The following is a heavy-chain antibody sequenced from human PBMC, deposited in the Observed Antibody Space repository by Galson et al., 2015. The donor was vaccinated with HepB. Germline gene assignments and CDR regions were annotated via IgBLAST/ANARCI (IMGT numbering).Heavy chain of an antibody. D-gene: IGHD3/OR15-3a*01. Sequence: SLRLSCAASGFTFSSYEMNWVRQAPGKGLEWVSYISNSGTTVHYADSVKGRFTISRDNAKNSLYLEMNSLRVEGTALYYCTRIPDFWGLGTLVTVSS. CDR3: TRIPDF. J-gene: IGHJ4*02. CDR2: ISNSGTTV. V-gene: IGHV3-48*03. CDR1: GFTFSSYE.